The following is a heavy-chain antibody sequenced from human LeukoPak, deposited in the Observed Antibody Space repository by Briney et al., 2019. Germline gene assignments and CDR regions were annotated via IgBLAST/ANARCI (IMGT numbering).Heavy chain of an antibody. D-gene: IGHD3-16*01. CDR1: GYTFTGYY. J-gene: IGHJ4*02. Sequence: ASVKVSCKASGYTFTGYYMHWVRQAPGQGLEWMGRINPNSGGTNYAQKFQGRVTMTRDTSISTAYMELSRLRSDGTAVYYCARDPLARRGTDLDYWGQGTLVTVSS. V-gene: IGHV1-2*06. CDR3: ARDPLARRGTDLDY. CDR2: INPNSGGT.